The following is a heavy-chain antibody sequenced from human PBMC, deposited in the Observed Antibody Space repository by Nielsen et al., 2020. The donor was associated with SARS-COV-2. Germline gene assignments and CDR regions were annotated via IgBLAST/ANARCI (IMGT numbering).Heavy chain of an antibody. D-gene: IGHD6-6*01. J-gene: IGHJ6*03. CDR1: GGTFSSYA. V-gene: IGHV1-69*13. Sequence: SVKVSCKASGGTFSSYAISWVRQAPGQGLEWMGGIIPIFGTANYAQKFQGRVTITADESTSTAYMELSSLRSEDTAVYYCARDGIAARQHYYYYYMDVWGKGTTVTVSS. CDR3: ARDGIAARQHYYYYYMDV. CDR2: IIPIFGTA.